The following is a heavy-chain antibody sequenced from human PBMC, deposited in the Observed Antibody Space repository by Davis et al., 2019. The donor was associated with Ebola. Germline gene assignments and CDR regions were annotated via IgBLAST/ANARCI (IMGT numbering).Heavy chain of an antibody. CDR3: TRGLCSGGRCDYYYGMDV. CDR2: ITSLGSYI. CDR1: GFSFEYHS. J-gene: IGHJ6*02. V-gene: IGHV3-21*06. Sequence: PGGSLRLSCEASGFSFEYHSMSWVRQAPGKGLEWVSSITSLGSYIYYADSVKGRFTISRDNAQNLLFLEMNSLRAEDTAVYYCTRGLCSGGRCDYYYGMDVWGQGTTVTVSS. D-gene: IGHD2-15*01.